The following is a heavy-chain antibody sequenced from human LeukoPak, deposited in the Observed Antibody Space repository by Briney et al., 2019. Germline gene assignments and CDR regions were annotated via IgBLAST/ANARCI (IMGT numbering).Heavy chain of an antibody. Sequence: SVKVSCKASGGTFSSYAISWVRQAPGQGLEWMGGIIPIFGTANYAQKFQGRITITADESTSPAYMELSSLRSEDTAVYYCARADDSSSSPFDYWGQGTLVTVSS. D-gene: IGHD6-6*01. CDR3: ARADDSSSSPFDY. V-gene: IGHV1-69*13. CDR2: IIPIFGTA. CDR1: GGTFSSYA. J-gene: IGHJ4*02.